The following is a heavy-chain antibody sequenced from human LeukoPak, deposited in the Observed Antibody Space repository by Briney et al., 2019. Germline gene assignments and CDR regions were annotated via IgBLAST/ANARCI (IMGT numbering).Heavy chain of an antibody. CDR3: ARAPPYGIDYYYYGMDV. CDR2: INEDGSEK. V-gene: IGHV3-7*01. Sequence: PGGSLRLSCAASGFTFSSYWMTWVRQAPGKELEWVANINEDGSEKYYVDSVKGRFTISRDNAKNSLYLQMNSLRAEDTAVYYCARAPPYGIDYYYYGMDVWGQGTTVTVSS. J-gene: IGHJ6*02. D-gene: IGHD2-15*01. CDR1: GFTFSSYW.